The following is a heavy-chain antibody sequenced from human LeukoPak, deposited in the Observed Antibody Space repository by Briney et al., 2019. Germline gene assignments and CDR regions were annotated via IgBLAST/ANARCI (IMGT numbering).Heavy chain of an antibody. CDR2: MNPNSGNT. J-gene: IGHJ6*02. V-gene: IGHV1-8*01. D-gene: IGHD3-22*01. CDR1: GYTFTSYD. Sequence: GASVKVSCKASGYTFTSYDINWVRQATGQGLEWMGWMNPNSGNTGYAQKFQGRVTMTRNTSISTAYMELSSLRSEDTAVYYCATYYYDSRPDYYYYGMDVWGQGTTVTVSS. CDR3: ATYYYDSRPDYYYYGMDV.